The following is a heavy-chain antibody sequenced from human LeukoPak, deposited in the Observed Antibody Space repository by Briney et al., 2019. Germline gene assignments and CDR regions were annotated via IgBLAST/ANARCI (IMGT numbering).Heavy chain of an antibody. D-gene: IGHD3-10*01. CDR1: GFTFSSYG. CDR3: AKGFYGSRYWYFHL. Sequence: PGGTLRLSCAASGFTFSSYGMSWVRQAPGKGLEWVSTISGSGGSTYYADSVKGRFTLSRDNSKNTLYLQMNSLRAEDTAVYSCAKGFYGSRYWYFHLWGRGTLVSVSS. J-gene: IGHJ2*01. V-gene: IGHV3-23*01. CDR2: ISGSGGST.